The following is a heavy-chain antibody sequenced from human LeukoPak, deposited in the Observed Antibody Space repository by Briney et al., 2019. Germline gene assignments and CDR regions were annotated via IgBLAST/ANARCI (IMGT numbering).Heavy chain of an antibody. CDR3: ARGSSSGWFDY. V-gene: IGHV4-34*01. D-gene: IGHD6-19*01. CDR1: GGSFSGYY. Sequence: PSETLSLTCAVYGGSFSGYYWSWIRQPPGTGLGWIGEINHSGSTNYSPSLKSRVTISVDTSKNQFSLKLSSVTAADTAVYYCARGSSSGWFDYWGQGTLVTVSS. J-gene: IGHJ4*02. CDR2: INHSGST.